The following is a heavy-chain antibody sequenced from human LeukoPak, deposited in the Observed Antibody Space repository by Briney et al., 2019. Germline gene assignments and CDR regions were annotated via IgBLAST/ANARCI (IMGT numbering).Heavy chain of an antibody. CDR3: AKMKGHPLPKYYMDV. CDR1: GFTFSSCS. D-gene: IGHD1-26*01. CDR2: ISSSSSYI. J-gene: IGHJ6*01. Sequence: GGSLRLSCAASGFTFSSCSMNWVRQAPGKGLEWVSSISSSSSYIYYADSVKGRFTISRDNAKNSLYLQMNSLRAEDTAIYYCAKMKGHPLPKYYMDVWGQGTTVTVSS. V-gene: IGHV3-21*04.